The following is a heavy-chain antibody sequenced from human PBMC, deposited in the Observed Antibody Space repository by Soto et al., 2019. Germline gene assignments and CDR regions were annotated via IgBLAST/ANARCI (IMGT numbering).Heavy chain of an antibody. Sequence: QLQLQESGPGLVKPSETLSLTCTVSGGSISSSSYYWGWIRQPPGKGLEWIGSIYYSGSTYYNPSLKSRVTISVDTSKNQFSLKLSSVTAADTAVYYCASHPAEQQLVPWYYGMDVWGQGTTVTVSS. CDR2: IYYSGST. V-gene: IGHV4-39*01. D-gene: IGHD6-13*01. J-gene: IGHJ6*02. CDR3: ASHPAEQQLVPWYYGMDV. CDR1: GGSISSSSYY.